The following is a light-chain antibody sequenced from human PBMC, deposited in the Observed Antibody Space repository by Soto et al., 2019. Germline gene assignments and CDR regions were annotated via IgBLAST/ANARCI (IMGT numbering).Light chain of an antibody. CDR3: AAWDASLNGYV. V-gene: IGLV1-44*01. CDR1: SSNIGSKT. CDR2: NSY. J-gene: IGLJ1*01. Sequence: SALTQPPSPSRTPRQRVTISRSGNSSNIGSKTVNWYQQLPGTVPKLLIYNSYQRPSGVPDRFSGSKSGTSASLAISGLQSEDEADYYCAAWDASLNGYVFGAGTKVTVL.